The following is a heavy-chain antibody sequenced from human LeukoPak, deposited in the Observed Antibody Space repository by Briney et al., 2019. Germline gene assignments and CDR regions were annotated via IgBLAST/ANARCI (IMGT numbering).Heavy chain of an antibody. CDR2: ISYDGSNK. J-gene: IGHJ4*02. Sequence: PGGSLRLSCAASGFTFSSYGMHWVRQAPGKGLEWVAVISYDGSNKYYADSVKGRFTISRDNSKNTLYLQMNSLKTEDTAVYYCTTVFLDSSGSPQDYWGQGTLVTVSS. D-gene: IGHD3-22*01. CDR1: GFTFSSYG. V-gene: IGHV3-30*03. CDR3: TTVFLDSSGSPQDY.